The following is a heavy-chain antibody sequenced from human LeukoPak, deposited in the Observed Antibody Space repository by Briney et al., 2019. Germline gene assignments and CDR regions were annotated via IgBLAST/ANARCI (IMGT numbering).Heavy chain of an antibody. CDR3: ARSRGPNTFGGVHDY. Sequence: KASETLSLTCTVSGGSISGYYWSWIRQPPGKGLEWIAYIYYNGISNYNPSLKSRVIISVDTSKNQFSLKLSSVTAADTAVYYCARSRGPNTFGGVHDYWGQGTLVTVSS. J-gene: IGHJ4*02. V-gene: IGHV4-59*12. D-gene: IGHD3-16*01. CDR1: GGSISGYY. CDR2: IYYNGIS.